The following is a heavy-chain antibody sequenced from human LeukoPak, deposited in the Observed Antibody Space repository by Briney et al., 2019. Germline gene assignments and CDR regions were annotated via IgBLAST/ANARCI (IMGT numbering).Heavy chain of an antibody. CDR3: VRLNRRGKAFDV. D-gene: IGHD1-14*01. Sequence: SQTLSLTCAISGDSVSTASNAWYWIRQSPSRGLEWLGRTYYNSKWYTDYAVSVSGRTTINPDTSRNQLSLQLSFVTPEDTAVYYCVRLNRRGKAFDVWGQGTMVTVSS. J-gene: IGHJ3*01. CDR1: GDSVSTASNA. V-gene: IGHV6-1*01. CDR2: TYYNSKWYT.